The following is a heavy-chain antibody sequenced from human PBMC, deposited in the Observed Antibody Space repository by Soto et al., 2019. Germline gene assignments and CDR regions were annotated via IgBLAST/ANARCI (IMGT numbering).Heavy chain of an antibody. CDR1: GFTVSSNY. CDR3: AREGPTYYYGSGPLDV. V-gene: IGHV3-53*01. CDR2: IHSGGNT. J-gene: IGHJ6*02. D-gene: IGHD3-10*01. Sequence: PGGSLRLSCAASGFTVSSNYMSRVRQAPGKGPEWVSVIHSGGNTYYADSVKGRFTISRDNSKNTLYLQMNSLRAEDTAVYYCAREGPTYYYGSGPLDVWGQGTTVTVPS.